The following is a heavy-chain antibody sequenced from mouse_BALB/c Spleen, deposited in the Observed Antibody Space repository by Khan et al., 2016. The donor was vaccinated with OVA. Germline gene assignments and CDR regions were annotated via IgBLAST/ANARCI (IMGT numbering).Heavy chain of an antibody. CDR1: GYTFTIYY. CDR2: IYPGNVNT. Sequence: VQLQQSGPELVKPGASVRISCKASGYTFTIYYIHWVKQSPGQGLEWIGWIYPGNVNTGYNEKFKGKATLTADKSYSTAYMQLSSLTLEDSAVYFCARWGGNYPSYAMDYWGQGTSVTVSS. CDR3: ARWGGNYPSYAMDY. V-gene: IGHV1S56*01. D-gene: IGHD2-1*01. J-gene: IGHJ4*01.